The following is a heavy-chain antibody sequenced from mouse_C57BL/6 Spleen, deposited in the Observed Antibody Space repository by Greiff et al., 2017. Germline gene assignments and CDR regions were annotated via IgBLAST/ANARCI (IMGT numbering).Heavy chain of an antibody. CDR2: IDPEDGDT. J-gene: IGHJ2*01. CDR1: GFNIKDYY. Sequence: VQLQQSGAELVRPGASVKLSCTASGFNIKDYYMHWVKQRPEQGLEWIGRIDPEDGDTEYAPKFQGKATMTADTSSNPAYLQLSSLTSEDTAVYYCTLITTVVATSYFDYWGQGTTLTVSS. CDR3: TLITTVVATSYFDY. V-gene: IGHV14-1*01. D-gene: IGHD1-1*01.